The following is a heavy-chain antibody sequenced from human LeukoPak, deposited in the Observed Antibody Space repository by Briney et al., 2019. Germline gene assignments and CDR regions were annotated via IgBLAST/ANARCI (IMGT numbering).Heavy chain of an antibody. V-gene: IGHV4-39*01. J-gene: IGHJ4*02. CDR1: DGSISSSSFY. CDR2: MYYIGTT. Sequence: SETLSLTCTVSDGSISSSSFYWGWIRQPPGEGLEWIGSMYYIGTTYYNPSLESRVTISVDTSKNLCSLKLRSVTAADTAVYYCVGEEYGTGSYYKSSDWGQGTLVTVSS. CDR3: VGEEYGTGSYYKSSD. D-gene: IGHD3-10*01.